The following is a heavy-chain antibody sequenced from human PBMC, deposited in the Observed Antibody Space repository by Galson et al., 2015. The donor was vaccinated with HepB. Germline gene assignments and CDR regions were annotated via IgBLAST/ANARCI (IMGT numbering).Heavy chain of an antibody. CDR2: IIPIFGTA. CDR3: ARGGLVVVAATPYYFDY. CDR1: GGTFSSYA. J-gene: IGHJ4*02. D-gene: IGHD2-15*01. V-gene: IGHV1-69*13. Sequence: SVKVSCKASGGTFSSYAISWVRQAPGQGLEWMGGIIPIFGTANYAQKFQGRVTITADESTSTAYMELSSLRSEDTAVYYCARGGLVVVAATPYYFDYWGQGTLVTVSS.